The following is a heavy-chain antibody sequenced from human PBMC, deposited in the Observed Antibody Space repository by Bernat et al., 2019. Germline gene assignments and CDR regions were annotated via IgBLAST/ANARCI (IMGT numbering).Heavy chain of an antibody. CDR2: ISYDGSNK. CDR3: AKRAAGNYGMDV. V-gene: IGHV3-30*18. J-gene: IGHJ6*02. CDR1: GFTFSSYG. Sequence: QVQLVESGGGVVQPGRSLRLSCAASGFTFSSYGMHWVRQAPGKGLEWVAVISYDGSNKYYADSVKGRLTISRDNSKNTLYLQMNSLRAEDTAVYYCAKRAAGNYGMDVWGQGTTVTVSS.